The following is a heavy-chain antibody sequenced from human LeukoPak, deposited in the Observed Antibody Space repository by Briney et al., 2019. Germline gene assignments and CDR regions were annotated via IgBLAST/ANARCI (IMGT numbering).Heavy chain of an antibody. Sequence: GGSLRLSCAASGFTFSSYSMNWVRQAPGKGLEWVSSISSSSSYIYYADSVKGRFTISRDNAKNSLYLQMNSLRAEDTAVYYCARDRAYYDSSGHRHFDYWGQGTLVTVS. CDR1: GFTFSSYS. V-gene: IGHV3-21*01. CDR3: ARDRAYYDSSGHRHFDY. D-gene: IGHD3-22*01. CDR2: ISSSSSYI. J-gene: IGHJ4*02.